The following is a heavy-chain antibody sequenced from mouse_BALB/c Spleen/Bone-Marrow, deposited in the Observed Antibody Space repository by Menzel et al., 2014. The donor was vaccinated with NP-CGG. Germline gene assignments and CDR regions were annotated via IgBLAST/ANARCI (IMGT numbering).Heavy chain of an antibody. CDR3: ARSRGYAWFAY. V-gene: IGHV1-82*01. D-gene: IGHD2-2*01. CDR2: IYPGDGNT. Sequence: VMLVESGPELVKPGASVKIACKVSGYPFSSSWMNWVKQTPGQGLEWIGRIYPGDGNTNYNEKFKGKATLTAEKSSSTDYMQLSSLTYEASAVYFCARSRGYAWFAYWGQGTLVTVSA. J-gene: IGHJ3*01. CDR1: GYPFSSSW.